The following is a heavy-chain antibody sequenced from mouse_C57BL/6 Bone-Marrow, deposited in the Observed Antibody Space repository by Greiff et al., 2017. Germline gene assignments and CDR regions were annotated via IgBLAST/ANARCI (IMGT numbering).Heavy chain of an antibody. Sequence: EVKVVESGGGLVQPKGSLKLSCAASGFSFNTYAMNWVRQAPGKGLEWVARIRRKSNNYATYYADSVKDRFTISRDDSESMLYLQMNNMKTEDTAVDYCVGPLLRNYAMDYWGQGTSVTVSS. CDR3: VGPLLRNYAMDY. V-gene: IGHV10-1*01. CDR2: IRRKSNNYAT. CDR1: GFSFNTYA. D-gene: IGHD1-1*01. J-gene: IGHJ4*01.